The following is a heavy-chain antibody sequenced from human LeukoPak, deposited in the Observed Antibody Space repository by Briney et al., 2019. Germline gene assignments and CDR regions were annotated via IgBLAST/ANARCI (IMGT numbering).Heavy chain of an antibody. CDR1: GYTFTSYA. Sequence: ASVKVSCKASGYTFTSYAMHWVRQAPGQRLEWMGWINAGNGNTKYSQKFQGRVIMTRDTSTSTVYMELSSLRSEDTAVYYCARDYYYDSSGYSPFDYWGQGTLVTVSS. J-gene: IGHJ4*02. CDR2: INAGNGNT. CDR3: ARDYYYDSSGYSPFDY. V-gene: IGHV1-3*01. D-gene: IGHD3-22*01.